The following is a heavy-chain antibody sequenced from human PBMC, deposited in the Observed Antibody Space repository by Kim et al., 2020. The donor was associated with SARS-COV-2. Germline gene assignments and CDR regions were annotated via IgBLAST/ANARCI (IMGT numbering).Heavy chain of an antibody. Sequence: GGSLRLSCAASGFTFSTFAMDWVRQAPGKGLEWVALISYDGTKKYYADSVEGRFTISRDNSENTLYLQMNSLRPEDTAVYFWARTTGTVAGSIDFWGQGTLVSVSS. J-gene: IGHJ4*02. CDR1: GFTFSTFA. D-gene: IGHD6-19*01. V-gene: IGHV3-30*04. CDR2: ISYDGTKK. CDR3: ARTTGTVAGSIDF.